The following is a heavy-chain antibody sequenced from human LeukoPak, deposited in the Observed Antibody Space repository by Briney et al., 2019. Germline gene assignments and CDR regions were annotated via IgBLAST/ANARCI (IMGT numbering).Heavy chain of an antibody. V-gene: IGHV1-18*01. Sequence: VASVKDSCKASRYTFTSYGISWVRQAPGQGVEWVGWISAYNGNTNYAQKLQGRVTMTTDTSTTTAYMELRSMRSDDTAVYYCARAPPGVRITIFGVVNAYWGQGTLVTVSS. D-gene: IGHD3-3*01. CDR2: ISAYNGNT. CDR1: RYTFTSYG. J-gene: IGHJ4*02. CDR3: ARAPPGVRITIFGVVNAY.